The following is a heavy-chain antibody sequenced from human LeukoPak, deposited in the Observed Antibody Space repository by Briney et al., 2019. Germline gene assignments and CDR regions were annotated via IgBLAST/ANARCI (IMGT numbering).Heavy chain of an antibody. V-gene: IGHV3-7*01. CDR1: GFTYGAYW. D-gene: IGHD5-24*01. J-gene: IGHJ4*02. CDR3: ARVARVGGGYGYNSGLFDY. Sequence: PGGSLRLSCAASGFTYGAYWMTWVRQAPGKGLEWVANIKQDGSEKYYVDSVKGRFTISRDNAKNALYLQMNSLRAEDTAVYYCARVARVGGGYGYNSGLFDYWGQGTLVTVSS. CDR2: IKQDGSEK.